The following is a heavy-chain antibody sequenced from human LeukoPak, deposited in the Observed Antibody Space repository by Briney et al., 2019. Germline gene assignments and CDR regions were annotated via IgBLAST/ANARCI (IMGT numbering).Heavy chain of an antibody. CDR3: ARDMTEITMVRGVYYYYGMDV. D-gene: IGHD3-10*01. CDR1: GYSISSGYY. CDR2: IYHSGST. V-gene: IGHV4-38-2*01. J-gene: IGHJ6*04. Sequence: SETLSLTRAVSGYSISSGYYWGWVRPPPRKGPEWVGSIYHSGSTYYNPSLKSRVTISVDTSKDQFSLKLSSVTAADPAVYYCARDMTEITMVRGVYYYYGMDVWGKGTTVTVSS.